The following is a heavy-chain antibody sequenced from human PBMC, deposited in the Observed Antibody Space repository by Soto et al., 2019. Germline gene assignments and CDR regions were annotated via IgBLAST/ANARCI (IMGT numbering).Heavy chain of an antibody. Sequence: GGSLRLSCAASGFTFSSYAMSWVRQAPGEGLEWVSTISGSGGSTYYADSVKGRFTISRDNSKNTLYLQMDSLRADESAVYYCAKDTTSDFGDYAAARYNYFDPWGQGTLVAVSS. CDR1: GFTFSSYA. D-gene: IGHD4-17*01. V-gene: IGHV3-23*01. J-gene: IGHJ5*02. CDR2: ISGSGGST. CDR3: AKDTTSDFGDYAAARYNYFDP.